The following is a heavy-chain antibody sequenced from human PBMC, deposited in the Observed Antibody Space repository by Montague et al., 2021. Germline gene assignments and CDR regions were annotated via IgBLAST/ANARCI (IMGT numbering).Heavy chain of an antibody. CDR3: ASSSRGRWLRSYFDY. V-gene: IGHV4-39*01. CDR1: GGSISSSSYY. D-gene: IGHD5-24*01. CDR2: IYYSGST. J-gene: IGHJ4*02. Sequence: SETLSLTCTVSGGSISSSSYYWGWIRQPPGKGLEWIGGIYYSGSTYYNPSLKSRVTISVDTSKNQFSLKLSSVTAADTAVYCCASSSRGRWLRSYFDYWGQGTLVTVSS.